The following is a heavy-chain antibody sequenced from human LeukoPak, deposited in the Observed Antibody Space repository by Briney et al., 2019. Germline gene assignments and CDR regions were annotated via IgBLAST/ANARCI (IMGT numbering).Heavy chain of an antibody. CDR2: ILYDGSNK. CDR1: EFTFSSYA. Sequence: GGSLRLSCAASEFTFSSYAMHWVRQAPGKGLEWVAVILYDGSNKYYADSVKGRFTISRDNSKNTLYLQMNSLRAEDTAMYYCAKSRHSYNWNDGAFFDYWGQGTLVTVSS. CDR3: AKSRHSYNWNDGAFFDY. V-gene: IGHV3-30*18. J-gene: IGHJ4*02. D-gene: IGHD1-20*01.